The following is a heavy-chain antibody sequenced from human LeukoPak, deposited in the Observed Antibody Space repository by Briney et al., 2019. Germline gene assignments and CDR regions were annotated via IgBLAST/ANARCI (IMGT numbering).Heavy chain of an antibody. CDR1: AFIFSGHW. CDR3: ARGPGKYYFDY. J-gene: IGHJ4*02. V-gene: IGHV3-7*01. CDR2: IKEDGSEK. D-gene: IGHD1-1*01. Sequence: GGSLRLSCAGSAFIFSGHWMNWVRQTPGKGLEWVASIKEDGSEKYYVDSVKGRFTISRDNAKNSLYLQMNSLRAEDTAVYYCARGPGKYYFDYWGQGTLVTVSS.